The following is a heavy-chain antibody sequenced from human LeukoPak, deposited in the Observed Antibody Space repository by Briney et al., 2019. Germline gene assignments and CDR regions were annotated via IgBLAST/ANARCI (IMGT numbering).Heavy chain of an antibody. V-gene: IGHV7-4-1*02. J-gene: IGHJ4*02. Sequence: ASVKVSFKASGYTFTSYAMNWVRPAPGQGLEWMGWINTNTGNPTYAQGFTGRFVFSLDTSVSTACLQISSLKAEDTAVYYCARFTVVTPYYFDYWGQGTLVTVSS. CDR1: GYTFTSYA. CDR2: INTNTGNP. CDR3: ARFTVVTPYYFDY. D-gene: IGHD4-23*01.